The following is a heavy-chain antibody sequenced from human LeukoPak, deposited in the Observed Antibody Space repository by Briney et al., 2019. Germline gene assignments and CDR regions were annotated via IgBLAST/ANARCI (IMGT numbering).Heavy chain of an antibody. D-gene: IGHD7-27*01. V-gene: IGHV3-23*01. CDR2: ISGSGGST. Sequence: HSGGSLRLSCAASGFTFSSYAMGWVRQAPGKGLEWVSAISGSGGSTYYADSVKGRFTISRDNSKNTLYLQMNSLRAEDTAVYYCAKDRWGPDYWGQGTLVTVSS. CDR3: AKDRWGPDY. CDR1: GFTFSSYA. J-gene: IGHJ4*02.